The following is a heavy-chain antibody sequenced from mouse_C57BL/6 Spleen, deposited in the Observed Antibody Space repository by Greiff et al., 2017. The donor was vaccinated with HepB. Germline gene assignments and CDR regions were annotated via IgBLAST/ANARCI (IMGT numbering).Heavy chain of an antibody. J-gene: IGHJ2*01. V-gene: IGHV1-63*01. CDR3: ARGRGYFDY. CDR1: GYTFTNYW. Sequence: QVQLKESGAELVRPGTSVKMSCKASGYTFTNYWIGWAKQRPGHGLEWIGDIYPGGGYTNYNEKFKGKATLTADKSSSTAYMQFSSLTSEDSAIYYCARGRGYFDYWGQGTTLTVSS. CDR2: IYPGGGYT.